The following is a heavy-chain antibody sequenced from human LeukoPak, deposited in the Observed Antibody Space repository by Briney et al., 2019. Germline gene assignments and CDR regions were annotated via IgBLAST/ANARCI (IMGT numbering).Heavy chain of an antibody. V-gene: IGHV4-59*08. J-gene: IGHJ3*02. CDR2: IYYSGST. CDR1: GGSISSYY. D-gene: IGHD3-16*01. CDR3: ARSLRALGAFDI. Sequence: PSETLSLTCTVSGGSISSYYWSWIRQPPGKGLEWIGYIYYSGSTNYNPSLKSRVTISVDTSKNQFSLKLSPVTAADTAVYYCARSLRALGAFDIWGQGTMVTVSS.